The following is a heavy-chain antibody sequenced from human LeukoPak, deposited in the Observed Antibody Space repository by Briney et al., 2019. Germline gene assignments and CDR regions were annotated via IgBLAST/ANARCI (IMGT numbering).Heavy chain of an antibody. CDR2: IYYSGST. J-gene: IGHJ4*02. CDR1: GGSISSSSYY. Sequence: SETLSLTCTVSGGSISSSSYYWGWVRQPPGKGLEWIGSIYYSGSTYYNPSLKSRLTISLDTSKNQFSLKLTSVTAADTAVYYCARDLIIGQWSPFDYWGQGALVTVSS. D-gene: IGHD6-19*01. V-gene: IGHV4-39*07. CDR3: ARDLIIGQWSPFDY.